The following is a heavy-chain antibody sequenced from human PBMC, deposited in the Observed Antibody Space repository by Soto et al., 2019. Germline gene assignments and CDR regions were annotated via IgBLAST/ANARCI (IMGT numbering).Heavy chain of an antibody. D-gene: IGHD3-22*01. CDR1: GGSISSSSYY. CDR3: ARHLRWSTHYYDSSGYDYFDY. Sequence: QLQLQESGPGLVKPSETLSLTCTVSGGSISSSSYYWGWIRQPPGKGLEWIGSIYYSGSTYYNPSLKSRVTISVDTSKNQFSLKLSSVTAADTAVYYCARHLRWSTHYYDSSGYDYFDYWGQGTLVTVSS. J-gene: IGHJ4*02. CDR2: IYYSGST. V-gene: IGHV4-39*01.